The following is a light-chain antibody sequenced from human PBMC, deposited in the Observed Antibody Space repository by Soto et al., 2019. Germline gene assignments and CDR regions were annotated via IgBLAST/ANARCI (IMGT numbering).Light chain of an antibody. V-gene: IGKV1-39*01. Sequence: DIQMTQSPYALSATVGDRVTIACRASQNINTCLNWYQQQPGKGHKLLMFDAASLQSGVPSRFSGSGSRTDFTLTVTSLQPEDFATYYCQQTSWSPFTFGPGTKVESK. CDR1: QNINTC. CDR2: DAA. J-gene: IGKJ3*01. CDR3: QQTSWSPFT.